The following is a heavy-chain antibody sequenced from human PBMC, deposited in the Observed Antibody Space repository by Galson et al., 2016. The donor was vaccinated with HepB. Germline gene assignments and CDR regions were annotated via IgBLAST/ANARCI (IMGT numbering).Heavy chain of an antibody. CDR2: ISDYTVNK. J-gene: IGHJ4*02. D-gene: IGHD4-17*01. Sequence: SVKVSCKASSYTFSNYGLNWVRQAPGQGLEWMGWISDYTVNKMYAQKFRDRLTMTIDTSNSTAYMELRGLRSDDTAVYYCARDDGDYDVDFGYGGQGTLVTVSS. V-gene: IGHV1-18*01. CDR3: ARDDGDYDVDFGY. CDR1: SYTFSNYG.